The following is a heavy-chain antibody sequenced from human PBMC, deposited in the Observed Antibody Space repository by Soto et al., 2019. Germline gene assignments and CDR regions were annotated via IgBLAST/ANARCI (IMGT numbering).Heavy chain of an antibody. CDR1: GGTFSSYA. CDR3: ARVSYDSSGYYYPGDIDY. D-gene: IGHD3-22*01. CDR2: IIPIFGTA. V-gene: IGHV1-69*13. J-gene: IGHJ4*02. Sequence: SVKVSCKASGGTFSSYAISWVRQAPGQGLEWMGGIIPIFGTANYAQKFQGRVTITADESTSTAYMELSSLRSEDTAVYYCARVSYDSSGYYYPGDIDYWGQGTLVTVSS.